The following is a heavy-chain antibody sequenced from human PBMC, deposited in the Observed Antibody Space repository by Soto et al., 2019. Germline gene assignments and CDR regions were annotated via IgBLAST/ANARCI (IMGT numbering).Heavy chain of an antibody. V-gene: IGHV5-51*01. D-gene: IGHD3-10*01. CDR3: ARGAFGYYGMDV. CDR2: IFPGDSQS. CDR1: GYRFTAYW. Sequence: GESLKISCKGSGYRFTAYWIAWVRQMPGKGLEWMGIIFPGDSQSRYSPSFQGQVTISVDKSINTAYLRWSSLKASDTAIYYCARGAFGYYGMDVWGQGTTVTVSS. J-gene: IGHJ6*02.